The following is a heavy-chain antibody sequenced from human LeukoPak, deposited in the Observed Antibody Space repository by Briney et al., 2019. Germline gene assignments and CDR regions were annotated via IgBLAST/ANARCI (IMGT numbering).Heavy chain of an antibody. CDR2: ISSSGSTI. D-gene: IGHD1-26*01. Sequence: GGSLRLSCAASGFTFSSYEMNWVRQAPGKGLEWVSYISSSGSTIYYADSVKGRFTISRDNAKNSLYLQMNSLRAEDTAVYYCARFVDSGRLLNAFDIWGQGTMVTVSS. J-gene: IGHJ3*02. CDR3: ARFVDSGRLLNAFDI. CDR1: GFTFSSYE. V-gene: IGHV3-48*03.